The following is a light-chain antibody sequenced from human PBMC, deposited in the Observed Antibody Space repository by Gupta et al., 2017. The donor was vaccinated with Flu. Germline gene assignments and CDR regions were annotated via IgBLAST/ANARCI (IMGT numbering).Light chain of an antibody. V-gene: IGLV1-40*01. J-gene: IGLJ3*02. CDR1: SSNFGAGYA. CDR2: GNN. Sequence: QSVLTQPPSVSGAPGQRLTISCTGSSSNFGAGYAVHWSQPLPGPAPTLLLSGNNNRPSGVPDRCSGAKSGTSASLAITGLQAEDEADYYCQSYDISLSGSVFGGGSKVTVL. CDR3: QSYDISLSGSV.